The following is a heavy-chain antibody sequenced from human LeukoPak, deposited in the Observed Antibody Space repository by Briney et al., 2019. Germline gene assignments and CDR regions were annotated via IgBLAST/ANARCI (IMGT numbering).Heavy chain of an antibody. J-gene: IGHJ4*02. CDR3: ARDGRIRDGYPGY. D-gene: IGHD5-24*01. Sequence: GASVTVSCKASGYTFTSYAMNWVRQAPGQGLEWIGWINTNTGNPTYAQGFTGRFVFSLDTSDSTAYLQISSLKAEDTAVYYCARDGRIRDGYPGYWGQGTLVTVSS. CDR1: GYTFTSYA. V-gene: IGHV7-4-1*02. CDR2: INTNTGNP.